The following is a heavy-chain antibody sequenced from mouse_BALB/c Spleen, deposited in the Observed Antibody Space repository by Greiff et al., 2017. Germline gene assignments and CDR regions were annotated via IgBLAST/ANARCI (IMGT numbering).Heavy chain of an antibody. Sequence: VKLVESGPGLVQPSQSLSITCTVSGFSLTSYGVHWVRQSPGKGLEWLGVIWSGGSTDYNAAFISRLSISKDNSKSQVFFKMNSLQANDTAIYYYARKGVYYAMDYWGQGTSVTVSS. CDR1: GFSLTSYG. CDR2: IWSGGST. CDR3: ARKGVYYAMDY. J-gene: IGHJ4*01. V-gene: IGHV2-2*02.